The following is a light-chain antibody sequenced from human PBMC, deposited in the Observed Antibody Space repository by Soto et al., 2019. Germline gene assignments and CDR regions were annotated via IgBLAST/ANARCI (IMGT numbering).Light chain of an antibody. CDR1: SSDVGGYNY. CDR3: SSYINSRNYV. V-gene: IGLV2-14*01. Sequence: QSVLTQPASVSGSPGQSITISCTGTSSDVGGYNYVSWYQQHPGKAPKLMIYDVSNRPSGVSNRFSGSKSGNTASLTISGLQAEDEADYYCSSYINSRNYVFGTGTKVTLL. CDR2: DVS. J-gene: IGLJ1*01.